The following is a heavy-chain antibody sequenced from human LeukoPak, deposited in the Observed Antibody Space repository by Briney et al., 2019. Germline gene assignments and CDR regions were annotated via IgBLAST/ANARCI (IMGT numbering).Heavy chain of an antibody. Sequence: SETLSLTCTVSGSSYSISGGFYWGWIRQPPGKGLEWIGSIYHSGSTYYNPSLKSRATISVDTSKNQFSLKLKFVTAADTAVYYCAGQFDSSGSYFYWGQGTLVTVSS. CDR1: GSSYSISGGFY. CDR2: IYHSGST. CDR3: AGQFDSSGSYFY. J-gene: IGHJ4*02. D-gene: IGHD3-22*01. V-gene: IGHV4-38-2*02.